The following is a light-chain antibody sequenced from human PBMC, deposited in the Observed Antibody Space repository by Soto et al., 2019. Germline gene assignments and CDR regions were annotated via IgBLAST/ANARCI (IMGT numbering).Light chain of an antibody. V-gene: IGLV2-8*01. J-gene: IGLJ1*01. CDR3: SSYAGSDIYV. CDR2: EVS. Sequence: QSVLTQPPSASGAPGESVTISCTGTSSDVGGYNYVSWYQQHPGKAPKFIIYEVSKRPSGVPDRFSGSKSGNTASLTVSGLQAEDEADYYCSSYAGSDIYVFGTGTKVNV. CDR1: SSDVGGYNY.